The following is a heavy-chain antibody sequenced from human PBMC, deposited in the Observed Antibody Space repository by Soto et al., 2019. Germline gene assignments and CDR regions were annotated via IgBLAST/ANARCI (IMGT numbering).Heavy chain of an antibody. J-gene: IGHJ4*02. CDR1: GFTFRSSP. V-gene: IGHV3-23*01. Sequence: HPGGSLRLSCAVSGFTFRSSPMSWVRRAPGKGLEWVSGINGGDDSKHYADSVKGRFTISRDNSKNTLYLQMNSLRAEDTAVYYCARLYTALINYFDYWGQGTLVTVSS. CDR2: INGGDDSK. D-gene: IGHD5-18*01. CDR3: ARLYTALINYFDY.